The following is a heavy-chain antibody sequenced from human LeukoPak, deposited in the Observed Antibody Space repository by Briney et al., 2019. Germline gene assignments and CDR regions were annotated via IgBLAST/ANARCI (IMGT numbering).Heavy chain of an antibody. CDR2: MNPNNGNT. D-gene: IGHD1-14*01. CDR3: VRDAEGAGISVNFWFDP. Sequence: ASVKVSCKASGFTFTRYDINWVRQASGQGLEWMGWMNPNNGNTGYAQKFQGRVTMTGDTYTSTAYMELRGLRPEDTAVYYCVRDAEGAGISVNFWFDPGAREPWSPSPQ. CDR1: GFTFTRYD. J-gene: IGHJ5*02. V-gene: IGHV1-8*01.